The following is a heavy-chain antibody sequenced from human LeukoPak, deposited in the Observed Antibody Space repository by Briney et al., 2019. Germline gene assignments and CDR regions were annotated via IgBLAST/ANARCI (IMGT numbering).Heavy chain of an antibody. CDR1: GGSISSGDYY. CDR2: IYYSGST. CDR3: ARHTTGTVFFDY. V-gene: IGHV4-30-4*08. D-gene: IGHD1-1*01. Sequence: PSETLSLTCTVSGGSISSGDYYWSWIRQPPGKGLEWIGYIYYSGSTYYNPSLKSRVTISVDTSKNQFSLKLSSVTAADTAVYYCARHTTGTVFFDYWGQGTLVTVSS. J-gene: IGHJ4*02.